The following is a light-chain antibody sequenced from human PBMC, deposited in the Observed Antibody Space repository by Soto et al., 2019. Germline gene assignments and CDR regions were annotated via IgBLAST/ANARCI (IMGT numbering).Light chain of an antibody. CDR2: KAS. V-gene: IGKV1-5*03. CDR1: QSISSW. J-gene: IGKJ1*01. CDR3: QQYNSFPWT. Sequence: DIQMTQSPSTLAASVGDTVTMTCRASQSISSWLAWYQQKPGKAPKLLIYKASSLESGVPSRFSGSGSGTEFTLTISSLQPDDFAGYYCQQYNSFPWTFGEGTKVDIK.